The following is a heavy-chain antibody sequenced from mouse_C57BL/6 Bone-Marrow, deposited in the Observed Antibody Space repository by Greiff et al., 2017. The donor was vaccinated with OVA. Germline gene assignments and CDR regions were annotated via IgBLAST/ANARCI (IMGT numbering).Heavy chain of an antibody. CDR1: GYTFTDYY. CDR3: AIYYYGSSHPRYWYFDV. CDR2: INPNNGGT. Sequence: VQLQQSGPELVKPGASVKISCKASGYTFTDYYMNWVKQSHGKSLEWIGDINPNNGGTSYNQKFKGKATLTVDKSSSTAYMELRSLTSEDSAVYYCAIYYYGSSHPRYWYFDVWGTGTTVTVSS. D-gene: IGHD1-1*01. V-gene: IGHV1-26*01. J-gene: IGHJ1*03.